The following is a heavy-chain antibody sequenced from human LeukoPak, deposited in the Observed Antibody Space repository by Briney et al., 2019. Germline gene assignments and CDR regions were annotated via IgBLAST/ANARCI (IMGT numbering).Heavy chain of an antibody. V-gene: IGHV3-48*03. J-gene: IGHJ2*01. D-gene: IGHD3-22*01. CDR2: ISSRGSTI. CDR1: GFTFRIYE. Sequence: GGSLRLSCTASGFTFRIYEVNWVRQAPGEGVEWGSYISSRGSTIYYADSVKGRLTISRDNAKHSLYLQMNSPRAEDTAVYYCARDFNYYDSSGYPHWYFDRWGRGTLVTLSS. CDR3: ARDFNYYDSSGYPHWYFDR.